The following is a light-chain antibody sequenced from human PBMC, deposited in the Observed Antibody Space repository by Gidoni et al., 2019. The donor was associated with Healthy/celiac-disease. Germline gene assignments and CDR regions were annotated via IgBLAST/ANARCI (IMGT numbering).Light chain of an antibody. CDR2: DAS. J-gene: IGKJ1*01. CDR1: QGISSY. CDR3: QQYYSYPRT. Sequence: AIRMTQSPSSFSASTGDRVTITCRASQGISSYLAWYQQKPGKAPKLLIYDASTLQSWVPSRFSVSGSGTDCTLTISCLQSEDFATYYCQQYYSYPRTFGQGTKVEIK. V-gene: IGKV1-8*01.